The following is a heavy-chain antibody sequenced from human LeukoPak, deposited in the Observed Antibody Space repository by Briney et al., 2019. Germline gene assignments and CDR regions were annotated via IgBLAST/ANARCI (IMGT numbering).Heavy chain of an antibody. CDR3: AREGSSGRYLTGKNAFDI. CDR1: GGSISSYY. CDR2: IYYSGST. Sequence: SETLSLTCTVSGGSISSYYWSWIRQPPGKGLEWIGYIYYSGSTNYNPSLKSRLTISVDTSKNQFSLKLSSVTAADTAVYYCAREGSSGRYLTGKNAFDIWGQGTMVTVSS. J-gene: IGHJ3*02. V-gene: IGHV4-59*01. D-gene: IGHD6-19*01.